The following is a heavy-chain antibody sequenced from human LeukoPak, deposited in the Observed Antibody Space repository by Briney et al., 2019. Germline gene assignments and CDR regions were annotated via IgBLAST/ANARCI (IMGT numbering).Heavy chain of an antibody. J-gene: IGHJ4*02. Sequence: SETLSLTCTVSGGSISSSGYYWSWIRQHPGKGLEWIGYIYYSGSTYYNPSLKSRVTISVDTSKNQFSLKLSSVTAADTAVYYCARGGRYSYGLRYWGQGTLVTVSS. CDR3: ARGGRYSYGLRY. V-gene: IGHV4-31*03. CDR1: GGSISSSGYY. CDR2: IYYSGST. D-gene: IGHD5-18*01.